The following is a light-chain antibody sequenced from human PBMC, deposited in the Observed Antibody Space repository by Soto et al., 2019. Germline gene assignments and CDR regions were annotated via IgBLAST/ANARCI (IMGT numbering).Light chain of an antibody. J-gene: IGLJ2*01. V-gene: IGLV2-11*01. CDR2: DVT. CDR1: SSDIGGYNY. Sequence: QSALTQPRSVSGSPGQSVTISCTGTSSDIGGYNYVSWYQQHPGKAPELIIFDVTKRPSGVPVRFSGSKSDNTASLTVSGLQGEDEADYYCSSYAGSKNFVVFGGGTKLTVL. CDR3: SSYAGSKNFVV.